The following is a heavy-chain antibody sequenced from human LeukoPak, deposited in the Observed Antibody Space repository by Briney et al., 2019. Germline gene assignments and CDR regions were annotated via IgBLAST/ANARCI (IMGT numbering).Heavy chain of an antibody. Sequence: GGSLRLSCAASGFTFSSYWMSWVRQAPGKGLEWVSVIYSGGSTYYADSVKGRFTISRDKNTLYLQMNSLRADDTAVYYCASDEPSPDSTDLDYWGQGTLVTVSS. J-gene: IGHJ4*02. V-gene: IGHV3-66*01. D-gene: IGHD2/OR15-2a*01. CDR2: IYSGGST. CDR3: ASDEPSPDSTDLDY. CDR1: GFTFSSYW.